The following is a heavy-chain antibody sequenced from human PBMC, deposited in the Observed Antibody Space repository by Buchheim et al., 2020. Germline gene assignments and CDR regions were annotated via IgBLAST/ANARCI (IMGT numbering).Heavy chain of an antibody. J-gene: IGHJ4*02. V-gene: IGHV4-59*01. D-gene: IGHD3-10*01. CDR2: IYYSGST. CDR1: GGSISSYY. CDR3: AREDTGITMVRGVITN. Sequence: QVQLQESGPGLVKPSETLSLTCTVSGGSISSYYWSWIRQPPGKGLEWIGYIYYSGSTNYNPSLKSRVTISVDPSTNQFSLKLSSVTAADTAVYYCAREDTGITMVRGVITNWGQGTL.